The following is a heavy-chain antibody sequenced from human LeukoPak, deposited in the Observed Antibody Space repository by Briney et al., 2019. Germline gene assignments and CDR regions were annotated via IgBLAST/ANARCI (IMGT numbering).Heavy chain of an antibody. CDR1: GFTFDDYA. J-gene: IGHJ4*02. Sequence: GRSLRLSCAASGFTFDDYAMHWVRQAPGKGLEWVSGISWNSGSIGYADSVKGRFTISRDNAKNSLYLQVNSLRAEDTALYYCARILRAAGTVFDYWRQGTLVTVSA. D-gene: IGHD6-13*01. CDR3: ARILRAAGTVFDY. V-gene: IGHV3-9*01. CDR2: ISWNSGSI.